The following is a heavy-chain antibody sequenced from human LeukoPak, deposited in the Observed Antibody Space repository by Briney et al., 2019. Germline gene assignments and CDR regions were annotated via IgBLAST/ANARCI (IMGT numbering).Heavy chain of an antibody. CDR3: ATDLQSAFWTGYCWDN. CDR2: IIPMFGTT. Sequence: ASVKVSCKPSGGSLNDYAMSWVRQAPGQGLEWMGRIIPMFGTTIYAEKFQGRVTISADKSTNTAYVEVSRLKSDDTAIFYCATDLQSAFWTGYCWDNWGQGTLVTVSS. V-gene: IGHV1-69*06. J-gene: IGHJ4*02. D-gene: IGHD3/OR15-3a*01. CDR1: GGSLNDYA.